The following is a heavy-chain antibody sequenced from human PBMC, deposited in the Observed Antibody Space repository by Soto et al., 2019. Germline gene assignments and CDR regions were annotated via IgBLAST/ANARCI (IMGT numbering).Heavy chain of an antibody. V-gene: IGHV1-18*01. J-gene: IGHJ6*02. CDR1: GYTFTSYG. CDR3: ARVFGGVSRFLAWLTHYGMDN. Sequence: ASVKVSCKASGYTFTSYGISWVRQAPGQGLEGMGWISAYNGNTNYAQKLQGRVTMTTDTSTSTAYMELRSLRSDDTAVYSCARVFGGVSRFLAWLTHYGMDNCGQGTTVTVSS. CDR2: ISAYNGNT. D-gene: IGHD3-3*01.